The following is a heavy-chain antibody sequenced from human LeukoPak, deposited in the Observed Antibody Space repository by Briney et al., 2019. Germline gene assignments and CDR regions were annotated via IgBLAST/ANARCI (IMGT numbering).Heavy chain of an antibody. V-gene: IGHV4-4*07. D-gene: IGHD2-2*01. J-gene: IGHJ5*02. CDR2: IWATGST. CDR1: GGSISSHY. Sequence: SETLSLTCTVSGGSISSHYWSWIRQPAGKRLEWIGRIWATGSTVDNPSFRSRLTLSIDRSKSQLSLKLTSMTAADSAVYYCARGQVPAARGYNWFDPWGQGTLVTVSS. CDR3: ARGQVPAARGYNWFDP.